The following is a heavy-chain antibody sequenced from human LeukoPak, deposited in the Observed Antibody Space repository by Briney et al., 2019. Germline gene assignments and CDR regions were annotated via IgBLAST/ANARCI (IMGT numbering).Heavy chain of an antibody. D-gene: IGHD3-22*01. CDR2: ISSSGSYI. V-gene: IGHV3-21*04. Sequence: GGSLRLSCAASGFTFSKYSMNWVRQAPGKELEWVSCISSSGSYIYYADSVKGRFTVSRDNDKNSLYLQMNSLRAEDTAVYYCARYPRYYYDSSGYRIDYWGQGTLVTVSS. CDR1: GFTFSKYS. J-gene: IGHJ4*02. CDR3: ARYPRYYYDSSGYRIDY.